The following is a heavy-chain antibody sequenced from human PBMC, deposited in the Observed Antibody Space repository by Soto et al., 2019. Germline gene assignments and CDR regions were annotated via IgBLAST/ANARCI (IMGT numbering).Heavy chain of an antibody. D-gene: IGHD6-19*01. CDR2: INAGNGNT. CDR1: GYTFTSYA. Sequence: QIQLVQSGAEVKKPGASVKVSYKASGYTFTSYAMQWVRQAPGQRLEWMGWINAGNGNTKYSQKFQGRVTITRDTSASTAYMELSSLRSEDTAVYYCARDLGGWTDYWGQGTLGTVSS. V-gene: IGHV1-3*01. J-gene: IGHJ4*02. CDR3: ARDLGGWTDY.